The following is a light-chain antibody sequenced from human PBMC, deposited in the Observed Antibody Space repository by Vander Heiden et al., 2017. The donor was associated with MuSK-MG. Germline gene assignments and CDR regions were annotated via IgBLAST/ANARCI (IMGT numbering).Light chain of an antibody. CDR3: HQEDATPYT. V-gene: IGKV4-1*01. CDR2: WAS. Sequence: DIVMIQSPDSLASSLGERATISCKSSQNLLQSSNNKNYLSWYQQRPGQPPRLLFYWASARDSGVPDRFSDSGSGTDFTLSISSLQAEDVAIYYCHQEDATPYTFGQRTKLEIK. CDR1: QNLLQSSNNKNY. J-gene: IGKJ2*01.